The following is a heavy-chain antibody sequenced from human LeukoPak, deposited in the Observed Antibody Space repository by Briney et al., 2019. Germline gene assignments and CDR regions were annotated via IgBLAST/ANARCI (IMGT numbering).Heavy chain of an antibody. CDR1: GGTFSSYA. V-gene: IGHV1-69*13. J-gene: IGHJ5*02. D-gene: IGHD2-2*01. CDR2: IIPIFGTA. Sequence: GASVKVSCKXSGGTFSSYAISWVRQAPKQGLEWMGRIIPIFGTANYAQKFQGRVTITADESTSTAYMELSSLRSEDTAVYYCARSDLIVVVPNGWFDPWGQGTLVTVSS. CDR3: ARSDLIVVVPNGWFDP.